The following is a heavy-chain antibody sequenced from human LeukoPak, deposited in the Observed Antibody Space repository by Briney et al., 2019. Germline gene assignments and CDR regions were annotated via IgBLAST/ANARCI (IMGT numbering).Heavy chain of an antibody. J-gene: IGHJ4*02. CDR1: GFTFSDYY. D-gene: IGHD1-26*01. CDR3: ARYLPGSFVDY. CDR2: ISSSGSTI. V-gene: IGHV3-11*04. Sequence: GGSLRLSCAASGFTFSDYYMSWIRQAPGKGLEWVSYISSSGSTIYYADSVKGRFTISRDNAKNSVYLQMNSLRAEDTAIYYCARYLPGSFVDYWGQGTLVTVSS.